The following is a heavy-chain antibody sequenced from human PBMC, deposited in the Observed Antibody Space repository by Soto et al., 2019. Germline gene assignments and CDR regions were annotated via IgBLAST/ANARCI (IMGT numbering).Heavy chain of an antibody. D-gene: IGHD6-13*01. V-gene: IGHV3-74*01. CDR1: GFTFSSYW. J-gene: IGHJ6*03. CDR2: INSDGSST. Sequence: AGGSLRLSCAASGFTFSSYWMHWVRQAPGKGLVWVSRINSDGSSTSYADSVKGRFTISRDNAKNTLYLQMNSLRAEDTAVYYCARVSSSWYRGYYYYYMDVWGKGTTVTVSS. CDR3: ARVSSSWYRGYYYYYMDV.